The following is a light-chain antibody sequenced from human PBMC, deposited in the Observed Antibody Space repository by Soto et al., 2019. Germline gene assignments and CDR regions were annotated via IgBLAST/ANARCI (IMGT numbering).Light chain of an antibody. J-gene: IGKJ4*01. V-gene: IGKV1-27*01. CDR2: GAS. CDR1: QGIANY. Sequence: DIQMTQSPSPLSASVGDRVTITCRASQGIANYLAWYQQRPGKPPRLLIFGASTLQSGVPSRFSGSGSGTDFTLTISGLQPVDVAIYYCQKFQSAPLTFCGGPSVDIK. CDR3: QKFQSAPLT.